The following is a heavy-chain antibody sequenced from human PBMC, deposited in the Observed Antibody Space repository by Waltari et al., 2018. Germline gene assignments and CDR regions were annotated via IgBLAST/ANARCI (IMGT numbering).Heavy chain of an antibody. Sequence: QVQLQESGPGLVKPSETLSLTCAVSGASVNSDNWWSWVRQSPGAGLEWIGEISRAGRTNHDPSLQSRVTISIDTSRNHLSLKVTSVTAADTAFYYCARHTAVPYTRGFDYWGQGLLVIVSS. CDR1: GASVNSDNW. D-gene: IGHD3-16*01. V-gene: IGHV4-4*02. CDR3: ARHTAVPYTRGFDY. CDR2: ISRAGRT. J-gene: IGHJ4*02.